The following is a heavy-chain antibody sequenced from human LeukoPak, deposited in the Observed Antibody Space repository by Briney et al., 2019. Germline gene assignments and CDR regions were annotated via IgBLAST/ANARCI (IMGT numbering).Heavy chain of an antibody. V-gene: IGHV4-34*01. Sequence: SETLSLTCAVYGGSFRGYYWSWIRQPPGKGLEWIGEINHSGSTNYNPSLKSRVTISVDTSKNQFSLKLSSVTAADTAVYYCASGSGSYYYWGQGTLVTVSS. J-gene: IGHJ4*02. CDR2: INHSGST. D-gene: IGHD1-26*01. CDR3: ASGSGSYYY. CDR1: GGSFRGYY.